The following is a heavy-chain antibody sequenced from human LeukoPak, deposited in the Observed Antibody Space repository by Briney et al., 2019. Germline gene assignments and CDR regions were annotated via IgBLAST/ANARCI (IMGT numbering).Heavy chain of an antibody. D-gene: IGHD4-17*01. CDR1: TYSISSGYS. CDR2: MYLSGTT. Sequence: KPSETLSLTCVVSTYSISSGYSWGWLRQPPGKGLEWIGSMYLSGTTYYNPSLKSRVTISVDKSKNQFSLKVRFVTAADTAVYFCAKTDYGHYSGFEVWGQGIMVTVSS. V-gene: IGHV4-38-2*01. CDR3: AKTDYGHYSGFEV. J-gene: IGHJ3*01.